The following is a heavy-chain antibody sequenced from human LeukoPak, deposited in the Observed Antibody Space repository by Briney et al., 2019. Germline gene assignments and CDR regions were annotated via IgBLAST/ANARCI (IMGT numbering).Heavy chain of an antibody. D-gene: IGHD1-26*01. J-gene: IGHJ4*02. CDR3: ARGQTEFYSGSYGWVDY. CDR1: GYTFTSYD. Sequence: ASVKVSCKASGYTFTSYDINWVRQATGQGLEWMGWMNPNSGNTGYAQKFQGRVTMTRNTSISTAYMELSSLRSEDTAVYYCARGQTEFYSGSYGWVDYWGQGTLVTVSS. CDR2: MNPNSGNT. V-gene: IGHV1-8*01.